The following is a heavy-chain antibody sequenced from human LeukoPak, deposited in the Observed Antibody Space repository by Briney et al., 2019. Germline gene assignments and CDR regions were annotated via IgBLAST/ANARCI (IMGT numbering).Heavy chain of an antibody. D-gene: IGHD3-10*01. CDR2: IHPGDNT. V-gene: IGHV3-53*01. Sequence: GGSLRLSCAVSGLTFSDYYMNWVRQAPGKGLEWVSGIHPGDNTYYADSVKGRFTISRDNSKNTLYLQMNSLRAEDTAVYYCTRGASYYDYWGQGTLVTVSS. CDR1: GLTFSDYY. CDR3: TRGASYYDY. J-gene: IGHJ4*02.